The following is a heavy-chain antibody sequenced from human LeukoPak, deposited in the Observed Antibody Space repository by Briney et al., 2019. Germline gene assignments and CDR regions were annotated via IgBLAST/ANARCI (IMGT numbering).Heavy chain of an antibody. CDR2: INPNSGDT. J-gene: IGHJ4*02. D-gene: IGHD5-12*01. V-gene: IGHV1-2*02. CDR1: GYTFTGYY. CDR3: EYSGYDSYDY. Sequence: ASVKVSCKASGYTFTGYYMHWVRQAPGQGLEWMGWINPNSGDTNYAQKFQGRVTMTRDTSISTAYMELSRLKSDDTAVYYCEYSGYDSYDYWGQGTLVTVSS.